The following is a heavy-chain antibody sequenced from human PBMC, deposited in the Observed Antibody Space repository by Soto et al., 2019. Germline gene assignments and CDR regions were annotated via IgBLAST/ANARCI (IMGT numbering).Heavy chain of an antibody. CDR2: INHSGST. CDR1: GGSFSGYY. CDR3: ARGLRGLPITMIVVVRGPAVFDY. D-gene: IGHD3-22*01. V-gene: IGHV4-34*01. Sequence: SETLSLTCAVYGGSFSGYYWSWIRQPPGKGLEWIGEINHSGSTNYNPSLKSRVTISVDTSKNQFSLKLSSVTAADTAVYYCARGLRGLPITMIVVVRGPAVFDYWGQGTLVTVSS. J-gene: IGHJ4*02.